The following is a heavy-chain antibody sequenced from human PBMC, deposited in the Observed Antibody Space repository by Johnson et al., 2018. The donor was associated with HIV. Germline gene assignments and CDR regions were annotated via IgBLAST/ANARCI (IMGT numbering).Heavy chain of an antibody. CDR3: ARDRRDDFWSGFSHGFDI. V-gene: IGHV3-11*04. CDR1: GFTFSDYY. Sequence: VQLVESGGGLVKPGGSPKLSCEASGFTFSDYYMSWIRQAPGKGLEWVSYISSSGSTIYYADSVKGRFTISRDNSKKTLFLQMNSLRAEDTAVYYCARDRRDDFWSGFSHGFDIWGQGTVVTVSS. CDR2: ISSSGSTI. J-gene: IGHJ3*02. D-gene: IGHD3-3*01.